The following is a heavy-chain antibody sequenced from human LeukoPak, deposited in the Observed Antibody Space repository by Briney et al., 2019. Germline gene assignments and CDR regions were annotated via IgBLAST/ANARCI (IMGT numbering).Heavy chain of an antibody. D-gene: IGHD3-22*01. CDR1: GYSFTTYW. CDR3: ARHYDSPDI. CDR2: IYPGDSDT. J-gene: IGHJ3*02. Sequence: PGESLKISCKGSGYSFTTYWIAWVGPMPGKGLEWMGIIYPGDSDTRYSPSFQGQVTISADKSISTAYLQWSSLKASDTAMYYCARHYDSPDIWGQGTMVTVSS. V-gene: IGHV5-51*01.